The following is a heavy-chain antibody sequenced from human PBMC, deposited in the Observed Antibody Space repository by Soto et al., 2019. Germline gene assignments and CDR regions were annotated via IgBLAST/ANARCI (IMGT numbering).Heavy chain of an antibody. V-gene: IGHV4-30-4*01. CDR3: ARGVNSDYYNWFDP. CDR1: GGSISSGDYY. CDR2: IYYSGST. D-gene: IGHD4-4*01. J-gene: IGHJ5*02. Sequence: QVQLQESGPGLVMPSQTLSLTCTVSGGSISSGDYYWSWIRQPPGKGLEWIGYIYYSGSTYYNPSLQSRVTISVDTSKNQFSLKLSSVTAADTAVYYCARGVNSDYYNWFDPWGQGTLVTVSS.